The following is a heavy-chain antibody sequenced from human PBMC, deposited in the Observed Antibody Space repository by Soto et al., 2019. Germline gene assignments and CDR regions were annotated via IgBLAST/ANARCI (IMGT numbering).Heavy chain of an antibody. Sequence: LLESGGGLVQPGGSRNPSWVASGPSFPNYAMTWARKAPGKGLEWVSGIGGSGAYTNYADSVKGRSTISRDNSKNTVYLQMNSLRGEDTAVYYCAKGSSSTQFLNYYFYHMDVWGKGTTVSVSS. CDR3: AKGSSSTQFLNYYFYHMDV. J-gene: IGHJ6*03. D-gene: IGHD2-2*01. CDR2: IGGSGAYT. CDR1: GPSFPNYA. V-gene: IGHV3-23*01.